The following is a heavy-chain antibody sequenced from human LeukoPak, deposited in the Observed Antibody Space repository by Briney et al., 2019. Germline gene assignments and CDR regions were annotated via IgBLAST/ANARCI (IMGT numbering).Heavy chain of an antibody. J-gene: IGHJ3*02. Sequence: SETLSLTCAVYGGSFSGYYWSWIRQPPGKGLEWIGEINHSGSTNYNPSLKSRVTISVDTSKNQFSLKLSSVTAADTAVYYCAKENSGGYYDSSGYPGDAFDIWGQGTMVTVSS. V-gene: IGHV4-34*01. CDR1: GGSFSGYY. CDR2: INHSGST. D-gene: IGHD3-22*01. CDR3: AKENSGGYYDSSGYPGDAFDI.